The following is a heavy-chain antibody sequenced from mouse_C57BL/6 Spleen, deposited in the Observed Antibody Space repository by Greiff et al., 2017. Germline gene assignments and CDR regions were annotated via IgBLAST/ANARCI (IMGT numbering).Heavy chain of an antibody. V-gene: IGHV1-80*01. CDR2: IYPGDGDT. CDR3: ARSLPSRGWYFDV. CDR1: GYAFSSYW. J-gene: IGHJ1*03. Sequence: QVQLQQSGAELVKPGASVKISCKASGYAFSSYWMNWVKQRPGKGLEWIGQIYPGDGDTNYNGKFKGKATLTADKSSSTAYMQLRSLTSEDSAVYFCARSLPSRGWYFDVWGTGTTVTVSS.